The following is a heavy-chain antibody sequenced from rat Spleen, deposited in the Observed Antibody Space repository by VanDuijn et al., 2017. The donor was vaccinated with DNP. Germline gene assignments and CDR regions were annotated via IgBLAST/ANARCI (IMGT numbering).Heavy chain of an antibody. V-gene: IGHV5-7*01. CDR1: GFTFSDYN. D-gene: IGHD1-4*01. Sequence: EVQLVESGGGLVQPGRSLKLSCAASGFTFSDYNMAWVRQAPQRGLEWVATISYDGSSSSYRDSVTGRFTISRDNAKSTLDLQMNSLRSEDTATYYCASPPGWGQGVMVTVSS. CDR2: ISYDGSSS. CDR3: ASPPG. J-gene: IGHJ2*01.